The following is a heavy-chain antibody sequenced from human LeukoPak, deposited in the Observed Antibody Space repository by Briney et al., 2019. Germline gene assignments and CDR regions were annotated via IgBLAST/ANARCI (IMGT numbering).Heavy chain of an antibody. J-gene: IGHJ6*03. CDR1: GYTFTVYY. Sequence: ASVKVSCKASGYTFTVYYMHWVRQAPGQGLEWMGWINPNSGGTNYAQKFQGRVTMTRDTSISTAYMELSRLRSDDTAVYYCARDLYVQTYYYYYMDVWGKGTTVTVSS. D-gene: IGHD3-16*01. V-gene: IGHV1-2*02. CDR2: INPNSGGT. CDR3: ARDLYVQTYYYYYMDV.